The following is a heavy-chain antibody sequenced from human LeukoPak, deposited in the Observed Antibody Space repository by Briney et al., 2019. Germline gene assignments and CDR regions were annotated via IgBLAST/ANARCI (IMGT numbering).Heavy chain of an antibody. CDR2: IDTDGSST. CDR3: ARVRSIAARSEYFQH. V-gene: IGHV3-74*01. D-gene: IGHD6-6*01. Sequence: GGSLRLSCAASGFTFSSYWMHWVRQAPGKGLLWVSRIDTDGSSTIYADSVKGRFTISRDNSKNTLYLQMNSLRAEDTAVYYCARVRSIAARSEYFQHWGQGTLVTVSS. CDR1: GFTFSSYW. J-gene: IGHJ1*01.